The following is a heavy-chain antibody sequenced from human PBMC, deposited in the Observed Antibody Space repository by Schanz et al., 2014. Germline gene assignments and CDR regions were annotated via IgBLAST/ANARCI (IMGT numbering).Heavy chain of an antibody. CDR2: IYYSGST. V-gene: IGHV4-59*08. CDR1: GGSISPYF. Sequence: QLQLQESGPGLVKPSETLSLSCTVAGGSISPYFWSWIRQPPGKGLEWIGYIYYSGSTNYNPSLKRRVTITVDPSKTHSPRKLSSVTAADTAVYYCARIVGAVAMGYWYFDLWGRGTLVTVSS. D-gene: IGHD6-19*01. CDR3: ARIVGAVAMGYWYFDL. J-gene: IGHJ2*01.